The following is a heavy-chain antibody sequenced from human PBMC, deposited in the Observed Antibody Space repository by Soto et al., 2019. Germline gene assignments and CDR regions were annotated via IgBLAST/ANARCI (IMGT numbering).Heavy chain of an antibody. CDR2: IWYDGSNK. CDR3: ARDTDGYNGLDV. J-gene: IGHJ6*02. CDR1: RVTFCIYG. V-gene: IGHV3-33*01. Sequence: SLRISCEASRVTFCIYGMPLVLQTPFNGLEWVAVIWYDGSNKYYADSVKGRFTISRDNSKNTLYLQMNSLRAEDMVVYYCARDTDGYNGLDVWGQGTTVTVSS.